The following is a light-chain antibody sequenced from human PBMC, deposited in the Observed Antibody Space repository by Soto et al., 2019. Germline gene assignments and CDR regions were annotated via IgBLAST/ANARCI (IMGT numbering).Light chain of an antibody. Sequence: EIVLTQSPGTLSLSPGERATLSCRASQSVTNNYLAWYRQKPGQAPRLLIYGASSRSTGIPDRFSGSGSGKDFTLTISRLEPEDFAVYFCQQYGSSPWTFGQGTKVEIK. J-gene: IGKJ1*01. V-gene: IGKV3-20*01. CDR3: QQYGSSPWT. CDR2: GAS. CDR1: QSVTNNY.